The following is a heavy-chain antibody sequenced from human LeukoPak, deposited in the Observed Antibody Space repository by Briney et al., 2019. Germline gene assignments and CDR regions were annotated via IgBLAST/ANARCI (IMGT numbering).Heavy chain of an antibody. J-gene: IGHJ5*02. CDR1: GGSFSGYY. D-gene: IGHD6-13*01. V-gene: IGHV4-34*01. CDR3: ARGDSSSWYWFDP. Sequence: SETLSLTCAVCGGSFSGYYWSWIRQPPGKGLEWIGEINHSGSTNYNPSLKSRVTISVDTSKNQFSLKLSSVTAADTAVYYCARGDSSSWYWFDPWGQGTLVTVSS. CDR2: INHSGST.